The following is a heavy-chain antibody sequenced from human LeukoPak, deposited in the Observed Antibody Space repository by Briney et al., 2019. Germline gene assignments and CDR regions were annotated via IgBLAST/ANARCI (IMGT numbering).Heavy chain of an antibody. J-gene: IGHJ4*02. V-gene: IGHV4-34*01. Sequence: SETLSLTCAVYGGSFSGYYWSWIRQPPGKGLEWIGEINHSGSTNYNPSLKSRVTISVDTSKNQFSLKLSSVTAADTAVYYCASLKSRFRYYFDYWGQETLVTVSS. CDR2: INHSGST. CDR1: GGSFSGYY. CDR3: ASLKSRFRYYFDY.